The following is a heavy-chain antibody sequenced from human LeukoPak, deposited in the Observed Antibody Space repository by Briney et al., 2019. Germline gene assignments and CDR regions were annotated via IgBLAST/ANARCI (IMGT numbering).Heavy chain of an antibody. J-gene: IGHJ4*02. CDR1: GFTFSSYS. V-gene: IGHV3-21*01. D-gene: IGHD3-22*01. Sequence: GGSLRLSCAASGFTFSSYSMNWGRQAPGKGLEWVSSISSSSSYIYYADSVKGRFTISRDNAKNSLYLQMNSLRAEDTAVYYCARDYYDSSGYLKPLDYWGQGTLVTVSS. CDR2: ISSSSSYI. CDR3: ARDYYDSSGYLKPLDY.